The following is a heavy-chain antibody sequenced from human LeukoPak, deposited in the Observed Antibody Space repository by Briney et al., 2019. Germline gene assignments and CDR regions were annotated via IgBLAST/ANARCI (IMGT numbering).Heavy chain of an antibody. CDR2: IKSNSDGGTT. J-gene: IGHJ4*02. V-gene: IGHV3-15*01. Sequence: GGSLRLSCGASGFSFSGAWMSWVRQAPGKGLEWVGRIKSNSDGGTTDSAAPVKGRFTISRDDSKNTLFLQMNRLRTEDTAVYYCTTVQSARTVSLDYWGQGALVTVSS. CDR3: TTVQSARTVSLDY. CDR1: GFSFSGAW.